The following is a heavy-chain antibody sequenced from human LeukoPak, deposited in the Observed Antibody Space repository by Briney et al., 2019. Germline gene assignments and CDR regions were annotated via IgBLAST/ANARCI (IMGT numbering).Heavy chain of an antibody. D-gene: IGHD2-15*01. CDR1: GASIRNYY. CDR2: ISDSGST. CDR3: AREVGYCSGGSCYSYFDY. J-gene: IGHJ4*02. V-gene: IGHV4-59*01. Sequence: PSETLSLTCSVSGASIRNYYWSWIRQPPGRGLEWIGYISDSGSTNYNPSLNSRVTISVDTSKNQFSLKLRSMTAADTAVYYCAREVGYCSGGSCYSYFDYWGQGTLVTVSS.